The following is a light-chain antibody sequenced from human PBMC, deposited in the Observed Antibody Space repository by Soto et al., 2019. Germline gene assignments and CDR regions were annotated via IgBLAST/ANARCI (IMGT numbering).Light chain of an antibody. CDR3: CSFTRIKTYV. V-gene: IGLV2-14*03. Sequence: LAERGAGSGCRGRWITISCTGTSSDVGGYNYVSWYQQQPGKAPKLMVFDVTNRPSGVSNRFSGSKSGNTASLTISGLQAEDEGDYYCCSFTRIKTYVFGTGTKVTVL. CDR1: SSDVGGYNY. CDR2: DVT. J-gene: IGLJ1*01.